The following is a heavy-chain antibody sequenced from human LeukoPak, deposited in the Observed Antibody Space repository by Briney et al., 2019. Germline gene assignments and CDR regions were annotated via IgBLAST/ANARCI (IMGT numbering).Heavy chain of an antibody. CDR2: INPSGSST. Sequence: GASVKVSCKASGYAFTRHYMHWVRQAPGQGLEWMGLINPSGSSTIYAQKFQGRVTMTRDMSTSTDYMELSSLRSEDTAVYYCTSDDMVRGVRDWNAGAFDIWGQGTMVTVSS. D-gene: IGHD3-10*01. CDR3: TSDDMVRGVRDWNAGAFDI. CDR1: GYAFTRHY. V-gene: IGHV1-46*03. J-gene: IGHJ3*02.